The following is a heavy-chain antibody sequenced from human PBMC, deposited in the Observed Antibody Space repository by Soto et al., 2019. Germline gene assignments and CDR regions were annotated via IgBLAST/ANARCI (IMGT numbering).Heavy chain of an antibody. V-gene: IGHV4-34*01. CDR3: ARGWGYCTNGVCYTPRDYYYYGMDV. J-gene: IGHJ6*02. CDR1: GGSFSGYY. D-gene: IGHD2-8*01. Sequence: SETLSLTCAVYGGSFSGYYWSWIRQPPGTGLAWIGEINHSGSTNYNPSLKSRVTISVDTSKNQFSLKLSSVTAADTAVYYCARGWGYCTNGVCYTPRDYYYYGMDVWGQGTTVT. CDR2: INHSGST.